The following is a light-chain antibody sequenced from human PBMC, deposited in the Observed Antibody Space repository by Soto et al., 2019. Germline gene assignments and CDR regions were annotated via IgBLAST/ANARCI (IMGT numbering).Light chain of an antibody. CDR3: QQYNSYPWT. J-gene: IGKJ1*01. CDR1: QSISGW. CDR2: DVS. Sequence: DIQMTQSPSTLSASVGDRVAITCQASQSISGWLAWYQQKPGKAPKLLIYDVSSLESGVPSRFSGSGSGTEFTLAISSLQPDDFATYYCQQYNSYPWTVGQGTKVDIK. V-gene: IGKV1-5*01.